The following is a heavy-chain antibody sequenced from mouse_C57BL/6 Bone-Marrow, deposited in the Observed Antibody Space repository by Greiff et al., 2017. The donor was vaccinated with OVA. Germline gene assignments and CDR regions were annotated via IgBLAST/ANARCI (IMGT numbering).Heavy chain of an antibody. D-gene: IGHD1-3*01. V-gene: IGHV1-52*01. Sequence: QVQLQQPGAELVRPGSSVKLSCKASGFTFTSYWMPWVKQRPIQGLEWIGNIDPSDSETHYNQKFKDKATMTIDKSSSTAYMPLSNLTSEDSAVYYCAILFYFDYWGQGTTLTVSS. J-gene: IGHJ2*01. CDR1: GFTFTSYW. CDR3: AILFYFDY. CDR2: IDPSDSET.